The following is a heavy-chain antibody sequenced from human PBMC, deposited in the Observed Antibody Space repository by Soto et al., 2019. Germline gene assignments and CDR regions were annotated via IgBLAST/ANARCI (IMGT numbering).Heavy chain of an antibody. CDR3: ARHPSRTYSIIAS. CDR2: IYHSGST. V-gene: IGHV4-59*08. Sequence: SETLSLTCTVSGGSISNYYWSWIRQPPGKGLEWIGFIYHSGSTNYNPSLKSRVTISVDKSKNQFSLKLTSVTAADTAVYYCARHPSRTYSIIASWGQGALVTVSS. D-gene: IGHD1-26*01. CDR1: GGSISNYY. J-gene: IGHJ4*02.